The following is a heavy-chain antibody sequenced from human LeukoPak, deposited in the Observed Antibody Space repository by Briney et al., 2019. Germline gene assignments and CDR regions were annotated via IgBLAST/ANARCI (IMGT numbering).Heavy chain of an antibody. CDR2: INPSGGST. CDR3: ARTGTSSWMATDAFDI. D-gene: IGHD5-24*01. V-gene: IGHV1-46*01. J-gene: IGHJ3*02. CDR1: GYTFTSYY. Sequence: ASVKVSCKASGYTFTSYYMHWVRQAPGQGLEWMGIINPSGGSTSYAQKFQGRVTITTDESTSTAYMELSSLRSEDTAVYYCARTGTSSWMATDAFDIWGQGTMVTVSS.